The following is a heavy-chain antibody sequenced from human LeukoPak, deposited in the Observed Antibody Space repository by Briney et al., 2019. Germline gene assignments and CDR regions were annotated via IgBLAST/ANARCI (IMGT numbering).Heavy chain of an antibody. J-gene: IGHJ4*02. V-gene: IGHV1-46*01. CDR1: GYTFTSYY. CDR2: INPSGGST. CDR3: AREAAAGTYFDY. D-gene: IGHD6-13*01. Sequence: ASVKDSCKASGYTFTSYYMHWVRQAPGQGLEWMGIINPSGGSTSYAQKFQGRVTMTRDTSTSTVYMELSSLRSEDTAVYYCAREAAAGTYFDYWGQGTLVTVSS.